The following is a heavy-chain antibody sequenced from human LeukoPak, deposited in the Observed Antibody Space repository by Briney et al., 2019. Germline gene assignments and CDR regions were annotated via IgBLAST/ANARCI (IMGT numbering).Heavy chain of an antibody. Sequence: SETLSLTCAVYGGSFSGYYWSWIRQPPGKGLEWIGEINHSGSTNYNPSLKSRVTISVDTSKNQFSLKLSSVTAADTAVYYCARPNWNDLHFDYWGQGTLVTVSS. J-gene: IGHJ4*02. CDR1: GGSFSGYY. CDR2: INHSGST. D-gene: IGHD1-1*01. CDR3: ARPNWNDLHFDY. V-gene: IGHV4-34*01.